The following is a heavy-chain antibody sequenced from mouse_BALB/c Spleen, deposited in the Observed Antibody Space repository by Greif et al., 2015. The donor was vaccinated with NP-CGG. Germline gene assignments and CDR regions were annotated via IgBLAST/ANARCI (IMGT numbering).Heavy chain of an antibody. CDR1: GYTFTSYW. D-gene: IGHD1-1*01. CDR3: ANYYGSSYYFDY. CDR2: INPSTGYT. Sequence: VQLQQSGAELAKPGASVKMPCKASGYTFTSYWMHWVKQRPGQGLEWIGYINPSTGYTEYNQKFKDKATLTADKSSSTAYMQLSSLTSEDSAVYYCANYYGSSYYFDYWGQGTTLTVSS. J-gene: IGHJ2*01. V-gene: IGHV1-7*01.